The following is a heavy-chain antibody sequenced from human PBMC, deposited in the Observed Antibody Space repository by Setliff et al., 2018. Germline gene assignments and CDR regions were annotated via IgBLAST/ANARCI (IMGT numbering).Heavy chain of an antibody. CDR2: VYYSGAA. CDR1: GDSISAAS. CDR3: AAWWGYNGGFVSFGSGAFDF. V-gene: IGHV4-59*08. D-gene: IGHD2-21*01. J-gene: IGHJ3*01. Sequence: SETLSLTCSVSGDSISAASIMAWIRQPPGKGLEFIGYVYYSGAAKYDPSLKSRVTLSIDTAKKQFYLRLRSVTAADTAVYYCAAWWGYNGGFVSFGSGAFDFWGQGTMVTVSS.